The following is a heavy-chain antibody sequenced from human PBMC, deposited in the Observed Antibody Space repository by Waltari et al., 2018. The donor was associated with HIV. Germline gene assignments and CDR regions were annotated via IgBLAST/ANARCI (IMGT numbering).Heavy chain of an antibody. CDR2: IYGTGKT. D-gene: IGHD3-9*01. V-gene: IGHV3-53*01. J-gene: IGHJ4*02. CDR3: ARGYFKGLDC. Sequence: EVQLVQSGGDLIQPGGSLRLSCAASGFSVSTTYMTWVRQAPGKGLEGVSIIYGTGKTYYADSVRGRFTISRDNSNNTLYLQMNSLKVEDTAFYYCARGYFKGLDCWGQGALVSVSS. CDR1: GFSVSTTY.